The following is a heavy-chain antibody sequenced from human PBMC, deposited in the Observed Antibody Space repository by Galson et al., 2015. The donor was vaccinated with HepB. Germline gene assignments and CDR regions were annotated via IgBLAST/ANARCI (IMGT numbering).Heavy chain of an antibody. CDR1: GFTFSSYA. Sequence: SLRLSCAASGFTFSSYAMHWVRQAPGKGLEYVSAISSNGGSTYYADSVKGRFTISRDNSKNTLYLQMSSLRAEDTAVYYCVKGAYCSGGSCYSEFDYWGQGALVTVSS. CDR3: VKGAYCSGGSCYSEFDY. CDR2: ISSNGGST. D-gene: IGHD2-15*01. V-gene: IGHV3-64D*06. J-gene: IGHJ4*02.